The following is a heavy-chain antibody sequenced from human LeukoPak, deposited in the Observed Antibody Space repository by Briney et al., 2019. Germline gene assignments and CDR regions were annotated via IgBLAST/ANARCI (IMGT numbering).Heavy chain of an antibody. Sequence: GASVKVSCKASGYTFTGYYMHWVRQAPGQGLEWMGWINPNSGGTNYAQKFQGRVTMTRDTSISTAYMELSRLRSDDTAVYYCARFAVVVPAAIDSGYYYYYMDVWGKGTTVTVSS. V-gene: IGHV1-2*02. D-gene: IGHD2-2*02. CDR3: ARFAVVVPAAIDSGYYYYYMDV. J-gene: IGHJ6*03. CDR2: INPNSGGT. CDR1: GYTFTGYY.